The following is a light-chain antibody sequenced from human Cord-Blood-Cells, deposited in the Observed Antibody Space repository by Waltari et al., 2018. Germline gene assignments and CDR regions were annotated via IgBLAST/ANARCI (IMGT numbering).Light chain of an antibody. Sequence: QSALTQPPSASGSPGQSVTISCTGPISDVGGYNYVSWYQQHPGKTPKLMICDGSKRPSGVPDRFSGSKSGKTSSLTVSGLQAEDEADYYCSSYAGSNNLVFGGGTKLTVL. V-gene: IGLV2-8*01. CDR3: SSYAGSNNLV. CDR2: DGS. CDR1: ISDVGGYNY. J-gene: IGLJ2*01.